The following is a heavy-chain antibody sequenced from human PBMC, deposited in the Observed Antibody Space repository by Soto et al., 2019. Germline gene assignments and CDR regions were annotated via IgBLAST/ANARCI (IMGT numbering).Heavy chain of an antibody. CDR1: GYTLTELS. Sequence: VASVKVSCKVSGYTLTELSMHWVRQAPGKGLEWMGGFDPEDGETIYAQKFQGRVTMTEDTSTDTAYMELSSLRSEDTAVYYCATWLGYCSGGSCPAFDIWGQGTMVTVSS. CDR2: FDPEDGET. V-gene: IGHV1-24*01. D-gene: IGHD2-15*01. CDR3: ATWLGYCSGGSCPAFDI. J-gene: IGHJ3*02.